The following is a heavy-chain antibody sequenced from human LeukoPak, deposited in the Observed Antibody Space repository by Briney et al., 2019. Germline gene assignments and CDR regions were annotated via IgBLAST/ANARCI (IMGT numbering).Heavy chain of an antibody. CDR1: GFTFSSYS. CDR3: AKATYSSSWYFWFDP. CDR2: ISSSSSTI. D-gene: IGHD6-13*01. Sequence: GGSLRLSCAASGFTFSSYSMNWVRQAPGKGLEWVSYISSSSSTIYYADSVKGRFTISRDNAKNSLYLQMNSLRDEDTAVYYCAKATYSSSWYFWFDPWGQGTLVTVSS. J-gene: IGHJ5*02. V-gene: IGHV3-48*02.